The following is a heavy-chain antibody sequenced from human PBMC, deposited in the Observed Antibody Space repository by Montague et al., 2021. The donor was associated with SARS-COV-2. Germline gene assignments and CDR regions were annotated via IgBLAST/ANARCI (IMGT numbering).Heavy chain of an antibody. D-gene: IGHD3-10*01. CDR2: IYYSGST. J-gene: IGHJ3*02. CDR1: GGSISSSSYY. V-gene: IGHV4-39*07. CDR3: AIPMVRGFSRAFDI. Sequence: SETLSLTCTVSGGSISSSSYYWGWIRQPPGKGLEWIGSIYYSGSTYYSPSLKSRVTISVDTSENQFSLKLSSVTAADTAVYYCAIPMVRGFSRAFDIWGQGTMVTVSS.